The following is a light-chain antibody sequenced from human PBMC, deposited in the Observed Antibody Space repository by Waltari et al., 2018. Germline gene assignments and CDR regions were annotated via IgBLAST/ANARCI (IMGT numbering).Light chain of an antibody. Sequence: EIVMTQSSDSLAVSLGERATINCKSSQSVLYSSDNKNYLVWYQQKPGQPPKLLIYWASTRESGVPDRFSGSGSGTDFTLTISSLQAEDVAVYYCQQYYSSLPTFGQGTKVEIK. J-gene: IGKJ1*01. CDR3: QQYYSSLPT. CDR1: QSVLYSSDNKNY. CDR2: WAS. V-gene: IGKV4-1*01.